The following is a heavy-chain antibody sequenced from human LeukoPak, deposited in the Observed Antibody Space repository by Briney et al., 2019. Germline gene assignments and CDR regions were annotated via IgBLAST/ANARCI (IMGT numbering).Heavy chain of an antibody. D-gene: IGHD3-16*02. CDR2: IYSGGST. V-gene: IGHV3-53*01. CDR3: AKDNYENVWGIYRPSWIDP. J-gene: IGHJ5*02. CDR1: GFTVSSNY. Sequence: GGSLRLSCAASGFTVSSNYMNWVRQAPGKGLEWVSVIYSGGSTYYADSVKGRFTISRDNSKNTLYLQMNSLRAEDTAVYYWAKDNYENVWGIYRPSWIDPWGQGTLVTVSS.